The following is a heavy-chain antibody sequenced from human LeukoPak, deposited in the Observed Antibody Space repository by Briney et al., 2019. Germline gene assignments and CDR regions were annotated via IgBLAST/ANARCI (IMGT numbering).Heavy chain of an antibody. CDR3: VRDPRYPLNNWFDP. Sequence: ASVKVSCKASGYTFTSYGISWVRQAPGQGLEWMGWISAYNGNTNYAQKLQGRVTMTTDTSTSTAYMELRSLRSDDTAVYYCVRDPRYPLNNWFDPWGQGTLVTVSS. CDR2: ISAYNGNT. CDR1: GYTFTSYG. D-gene: IGHD2-2*02. V-gene: IGHV1-18*01. J-gene: IGHJ5*02.